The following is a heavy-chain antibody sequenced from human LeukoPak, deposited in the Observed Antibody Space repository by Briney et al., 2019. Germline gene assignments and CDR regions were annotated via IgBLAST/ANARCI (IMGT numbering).Heavy chain of an antibody. D-gene: IGHD3-10*01. V-gene: IGHV3-21*01. Sequence: GGSLRLSCAASGFTFSSYSMNWVRQAPGKGLEWVSSISSSSSYIYYADSVKGRFTISRDNAKNSLYLQMNSLRAEDAAVYYCARVGVRGVIYYYMDVWGKGTTVTVSS. CDR2: ISSSSSYI. CDR3: ARVGVRGVIYYYMDV. J-gene: IGHJ6*03. CDR1: GFTFSSYS.